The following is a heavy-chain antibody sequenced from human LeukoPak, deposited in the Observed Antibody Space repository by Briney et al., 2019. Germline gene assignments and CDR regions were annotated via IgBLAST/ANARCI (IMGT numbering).Heavy chain of an antibody. J-gene: IGHJ4*02. CDR2: VNWNSNSM. CDR1: GFTFDDYA. D-gene: IGHD1-26*01. Sequence: GGSLRLSCAASGFTFDDYAMHWVRQAPGKGLEWVSGVNWNSNSMDYADSVKGRFTISRDNAKNSLYLRMNSLRAEDTALYYCAKAKASGSYSAFDYWGQGTLVTVSS. V-gene: IGHV3-9*01. CDR3: AKAKASGSYSAFDY.